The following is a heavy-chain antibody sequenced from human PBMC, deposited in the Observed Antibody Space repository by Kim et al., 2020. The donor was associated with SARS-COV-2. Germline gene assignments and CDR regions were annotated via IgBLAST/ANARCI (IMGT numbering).Heavy chain of an antibody. CDR2: IGGGCNSR. D-gene: IGHD2-15*01. J-gene: IGHJ4*02. CDR3: ARGGRSTPSTEY. CDR1: GFTFINYG. Sequence: GGSLRLSCAASGFTFINYGMSWVRQAPGKGLEWVSVIGGGCNSRYYADSVKGRFTISRDNSKNTLYLQMNSLRAEDTALYYCARGGRSTPSTEYWGQGTLVTVSS. V-gene: IGHV3-23*01.